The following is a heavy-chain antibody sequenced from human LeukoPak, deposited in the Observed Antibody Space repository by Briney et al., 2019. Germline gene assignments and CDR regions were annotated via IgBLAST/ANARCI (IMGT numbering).Heavy chain of an antibody. V-gene: IGHV1-24*01. D-gene: IGHD3-10*01. CDR2: FDPEDGET. CDR1: GYTLTELS. J-gene: IGHJ4*02. CDR3: ATVQDELWFGELFHY. Sequence: ASVKVSCKVSGYTLTELSMHWVRQAPGKGLGWMGGFDPEDGETIYAQKFQGRVTMTEDTSTDTAYMELSSLRSEDTAVYYCATVQDELWFGELFHYWGQGTLVTVSS.